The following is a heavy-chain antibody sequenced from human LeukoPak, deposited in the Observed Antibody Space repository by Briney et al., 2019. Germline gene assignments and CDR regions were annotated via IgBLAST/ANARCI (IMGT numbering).Heavy chain of an antibody. Sequence: GASVKVSCKASGGTFSSYAIGWVRQAPGQGLEWMGRINPNSGGTNYAQKFQGRVTMTRDTSISTAYMELSRLRSDDTAVYYCARLDDGVVVPAAEGYWGQGTLVTVSS. V-gene: IGHV1-2*06. CDR2: INPNSGGT. J-gene: IGHJ4*02. CDR1: GGTFSSYA. D-gene: IGHD2-2*01. CDR3: ARLDDGVVVPAAEGY.